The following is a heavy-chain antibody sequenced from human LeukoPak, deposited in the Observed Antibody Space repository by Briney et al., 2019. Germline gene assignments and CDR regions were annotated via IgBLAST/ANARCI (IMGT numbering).Heavy chain of an antibody. V-gene: IGHV3-33*01. CDR3: ARDYYDSSGYSPLGY. CDR2: IWYDGSNK. Sequence: PGGSLRLSCAASGFTFSSYGMHWVRQAPGKGLEWVAVIWYDGSNKYYADSVKGRFTISRDNSKNTLYLQMNSLRAEDTAVYYCARDYYDSSGYSPLGYWGQGTLVTVSS. CDR1: GFTFSSYG. J-gene: IGHJ4*02. D-gene: IGHD3-22*01.